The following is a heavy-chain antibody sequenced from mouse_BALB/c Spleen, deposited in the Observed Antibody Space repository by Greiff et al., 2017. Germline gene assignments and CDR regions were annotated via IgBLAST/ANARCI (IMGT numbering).Heavy chain of an antibody. J-gene: IGHJ1*01. CDR2: ISSGGST. Sequence: EVMLVESGGGLVKPGGSLKLSCAASGFTFSSYAMSWVRQTPEKRLEWVASISSGGSTYYPDSVKGRFTISRDNARNILYLQMSSLRSEDTAMYYGAREGGDDGYITGYWYFDVWGAGTTVTVSA. CDR1: GFTFSSYA. D-gene: IGHD2-3*01. CDR3: AREGGDDGYITGYWYFDV. V-gene: IGHV5-6-5*01.